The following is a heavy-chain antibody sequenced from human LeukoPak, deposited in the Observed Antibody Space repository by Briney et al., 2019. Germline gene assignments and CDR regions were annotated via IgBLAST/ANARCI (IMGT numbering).Heavy chain of an antibody. J-gene: IGHJ4*02. CDR1: GYTFTSNY. CDR2: INPSGGST. CDR3: ARNYDSSGYTFDY. V-gene: IGHV1-46*01. Sequence: GASVKVSCKASGYTFTSNYIHWVRQAPGQGLEWMGIINPSGGSTNYAQKFQGRVTMTSDTSTSTVYMELSSLRSADTAVYYCARNYDSSGYTFDYWGQGTRVTVSS. D-gene: IGHD3-22*01.